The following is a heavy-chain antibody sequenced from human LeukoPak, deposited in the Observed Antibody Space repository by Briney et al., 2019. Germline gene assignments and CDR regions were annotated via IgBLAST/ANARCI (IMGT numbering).Heavy chain of an antibody. CDR1: GFTFSNYA. CDR3: AKAEPASGYDY. V-gene: IGHV3-48*01. CDR2: ISSSSRTI. Sequence: GGSLRLSCAASGFTFSNYAMSWVRQAPGKGLEWVSYISSSSRTIYYADSVKGRFTISRDNAKNSVYLQMNSLRAEDTAVYYCAKAEPASGYDYWGQGTLVTVSS. J-gene: IGHJ4*02. D-gene: IGHD1-14*01.